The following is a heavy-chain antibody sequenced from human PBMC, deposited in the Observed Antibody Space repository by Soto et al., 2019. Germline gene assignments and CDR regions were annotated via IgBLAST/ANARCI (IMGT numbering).Heavy chain of an antibody. CDR1: GGSFSTYA. D-gene: IGHD6-13*01. CDR2: ITPIFGTP. Sequence: GASVKVSCKVSGGSFSTYAFNWLRQAPGQGLEWLGAITPIFGTPNYAQKFQGRVTISADDSTSKLYLELRSLKYDDTAIYYCASAAASGLFWGQGSLVTVSS. CDR3: ASAAASGLF. V-gene: IGHV1-69*13. J-gene: IGHJ4*01.